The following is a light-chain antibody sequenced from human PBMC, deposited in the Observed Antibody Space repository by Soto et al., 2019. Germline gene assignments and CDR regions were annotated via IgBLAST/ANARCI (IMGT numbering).Light chain of an antibody. Sequence: AIRITQSPSSLSSSLGDIVTITFLASQGIRNDLGWYQQKPGKAPKLLIYAASSLQSGVPSRFSGSGSGTDFTLTISSLQPEDFATYYCLQDYNYPLTFGQGTKVDIK. V-gene: IGKV1-6*01. J-gene: IGKJ1*01. CDR2: AAS. CDR3: LQDYNYPLT. CDR1: QGIRND.